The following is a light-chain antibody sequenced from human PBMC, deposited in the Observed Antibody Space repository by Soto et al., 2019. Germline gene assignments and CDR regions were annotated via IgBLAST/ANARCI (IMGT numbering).Light chain of an antibody. V-gene: IGLV2-8*01. CDR1: SSDVGANNY. CDR3: RSYAGANRV. Sequence: QSALTQPPSASGSPGQSVTISCTGTSSDVGANNYVSWYQQHPGKAPKLMIYEVTKRPSGVPDRFSGYKSGNTASLTVSGLQAEDEADYYCRSYAGANRVFGTGTKLTVL. CDR2: EVT. J-gene: IGLJ1*01.